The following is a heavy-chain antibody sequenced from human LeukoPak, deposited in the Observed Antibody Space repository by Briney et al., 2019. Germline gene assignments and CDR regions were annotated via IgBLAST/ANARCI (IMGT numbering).Heavy chain of an antibody. CDR2: IYYSGST. CDR1: GGSISSSSYY. D-gene: IGHD5-12*01. V-gene: IGHV4-39*01. CDR3: ARTPDIAVISD. J-gene: IGHJ4*02. Sequence: SETLSLTCTVSGGSISSSSYYWGWIRQPPGKGLEWIGSIYYSGSTYYNPSLKSRVTISVDTSKNQFSLKLSSVTAADTAVYYCARTPDIAVISDWGQGTLVTVSS.